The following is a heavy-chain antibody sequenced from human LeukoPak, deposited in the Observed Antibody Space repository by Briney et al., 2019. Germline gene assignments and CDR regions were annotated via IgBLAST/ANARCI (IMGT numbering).Heavy chain of an antibody. CDR1: EYTFTGYY. D-gene: IGHD5-12*01. Sequence: ASVKVSCKASEYTFTGYYMHWVRQAPGQGLEWMGWINPNSGATSYAQKFQGRVTMTREMSITTVYMELSRLRSDDTAVYYCARGSGYDWWGQGTLVTVSS. J-gene: IGHJ4*02. CDR3: ARGSGYDW. V-gene: IGHV1-2*02. CDR2: INPNSGAT.